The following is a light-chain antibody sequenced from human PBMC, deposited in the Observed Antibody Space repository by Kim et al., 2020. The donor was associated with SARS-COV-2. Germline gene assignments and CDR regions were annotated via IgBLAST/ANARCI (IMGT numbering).Light chain of an antibody. CDR1: RCDVGAYNY. Sequence: GQSITISCTGTRCDVGAYNYVSWYQQHPGKAPKLMIYDVSNRPSGVSNRFSGSKSGNTASLTISGLQADDETDYYCSSYTSSSTVVFGGGTQLTVL. CDR3: SSYTSSSTVV. J-gene: IGLJ2*01. V-gene: IGLV2-14*03. CDR2: DVS.